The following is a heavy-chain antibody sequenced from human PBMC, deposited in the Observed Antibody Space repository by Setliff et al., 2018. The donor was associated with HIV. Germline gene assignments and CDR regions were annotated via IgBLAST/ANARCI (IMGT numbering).Heavy chain of an antibody. Sequence: SETLSLTCAVSGGSISSRNWWSWIRQPPGKGLEWIGTFYQSGNTYYNPSLKSRVTISIDTSKNEFSLKMTSLTAADTAFYYCASPIPVTGTGAPFALWGQGTLVTVSS. CDR3: ASPIPVTGTGAPFAL. CDR1: GGSISSRNW. J-gene: IGHJ4*03. D-gene: IGHD6-19*01. CDR2: FYQSGNT. V-gene: IGHV4-38-2*01.